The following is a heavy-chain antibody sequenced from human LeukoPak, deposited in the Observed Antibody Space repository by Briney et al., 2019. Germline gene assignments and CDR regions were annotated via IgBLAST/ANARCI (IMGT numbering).Heavy chain of an antibody. Sequence: GTLSLTCAVSGGSISSSNWWSWVRQAPGKGLEWVANIKQDGSEKYYVDSVKGRFTISRDNAKNSLYLQMNSLRAEDTAVYYCASEYCSSTSCYGAFDIWGQGTMVTVSS. J-gene: IGHJ3*02. V-gene: IGHV3-7*01. CDR3: ASEYCSSTSCYGAFDI. CDR1: GGSISSSNW. CDR2: IKQDGSEK. D-gene: IGHD2-2*01.